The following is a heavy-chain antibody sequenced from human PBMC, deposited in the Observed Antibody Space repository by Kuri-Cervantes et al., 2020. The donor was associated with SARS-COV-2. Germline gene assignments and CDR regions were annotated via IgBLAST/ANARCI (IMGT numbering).Heavy chain of an antibody. CDR1: GGTFSSYA. V-gene: IGHV1-69*04. D-gene: IGHD3-22*01. Sequence: SVKVSCKASGGTFSSYAISWVRQAPGQGLEWMGRIIPIFGIANYAQKFQGRVTITADKPTSTAYMELSSQRSEDTAVYYCARVWYYYDSSGPPWYYYYGMDVWGQGTTVTVSS. J-gene: IGHJ6*02. CDR3: ARVWYYYDSSGPPWYYYYGMDV. CDR2: IIPIFGIA.